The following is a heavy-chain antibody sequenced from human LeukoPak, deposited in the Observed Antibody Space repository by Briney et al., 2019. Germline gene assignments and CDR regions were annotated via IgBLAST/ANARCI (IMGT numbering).Heavy chain of an antibody. V-gene: IGHV3-23*01. J-gene: IGHJ4*02. CDR3: ARGDDSGYYDYFDY. D-gene: IGHD3-22*01. CDR2: ISGSGGST. Sequence: GSLRLSCAASGFTFSSYAMSWVRQAPGKGLEWVSAISGSGGSTYYAASVKGRFTISRDFSKNTVFLHMNSLRAEDTAMYYCARGDDSGYYDYFDYWGQGALVTVSS. CDR1: GFTFSSYA.